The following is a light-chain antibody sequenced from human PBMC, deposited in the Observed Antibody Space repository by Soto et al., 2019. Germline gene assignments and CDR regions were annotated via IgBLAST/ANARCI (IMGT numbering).Light chain of an antibody. V-gene: IGLV2-8*01. CDR1: SSDVGAYNY. Sequence: QSALTQPPSASGTPGQSVTIPCTGTSSDVGAYNYVSWYQQHPGKAPKLVIYEVSRRPSGVPERFSGSKSGNAASLTVAGLEAEDEADYYCSSNAGSNNLVFGGGTQLTVL. CDR3: SSNAGSNNLV. J-gene: IGLJ2*01. CDR2: EVS.